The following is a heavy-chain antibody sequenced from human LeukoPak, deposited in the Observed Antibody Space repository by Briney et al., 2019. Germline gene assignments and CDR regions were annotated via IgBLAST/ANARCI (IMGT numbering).Heavy chain of an antibody. J-gene: IGHJ4*02. CDR3: ARSTGSGWYRYYFDY. D-gene: IGHD6-19*01. V-gene: IGHV1-18*01. CDR2: ISAYNGNT. CDR1: GYTFSSYG. Sequence: GGSVKVSFKGSGYTFSSYGISWVRPAPGQRVEWMGWISAYNGNTNYAQKLQGRVTMTTDTSTSTAYMELRSLRSDDTAVYYCARSTGSGWYRYYFDYWGQGTLVTVSS.